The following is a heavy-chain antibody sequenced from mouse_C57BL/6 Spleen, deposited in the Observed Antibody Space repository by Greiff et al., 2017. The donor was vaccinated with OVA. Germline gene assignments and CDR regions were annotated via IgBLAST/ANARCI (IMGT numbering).Heavy chain of an antibody. Sequence: QVQLKESGPGILQPSQTLSLTCSFSGFSLSTFGMGVGWIRQPSGKGLEWLAHIWWDDDKYYNPALKSRLTISKDTSKNQVFLKIANVDTADTATYYCARMVTMVTTDWYFDVWGTGTTVTVSS. D-gene: IGHD2-2*01. CDR1: GFSLSTFGMG. J-gene: IGHJ1*03. CDR2: IWWDDDK. CDR3: ARMVTMVTTDWYFDV. V-gene: IGHV8-8*01.